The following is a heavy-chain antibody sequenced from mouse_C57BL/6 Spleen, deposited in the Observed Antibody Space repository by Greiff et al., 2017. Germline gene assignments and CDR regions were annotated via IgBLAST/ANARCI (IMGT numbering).Heavy chain of an antibody. CDR3: ASRYDYDLGSYWYFDV. V-gene: IGHV1-26*01. D-gene: IGHD2-4*01. Sequence: VQLQQSGPELVKPGASVKISCKASGYTFTDYYMNWVKQSHGKSLEWIGDINPNNGGTSYNQKFKGKATLTVDKSSSTAYMELCSLTSEDSAVYYGASRYDYDLGSYWYFDVWGTGTTVTVSS. J-gene: IGHJ1*03. CDR2: INPNNGGT. CDR1: GYTFTDYY.